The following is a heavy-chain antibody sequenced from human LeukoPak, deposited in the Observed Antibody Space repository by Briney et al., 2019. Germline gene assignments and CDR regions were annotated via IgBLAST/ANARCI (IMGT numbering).Heavy chain of an antibody. CDR1: GGSFSGYY. CDR3: AREVSGDGYFVWGYFDY. V-gene: IGHV4-34*11. J-gene: IGHJ4*02. CDR2: IYYSGST. Sequence: SETLSLTCAVYGGSFSGYYWSWIRQPPGKGLEWIGNIYYSGSTYYNPSLKSRATISVDTSKNQFSLKLSSVTAADTAIYFCAREVSGDGYFVWGYFDYWGQGTLLTVSS. D-gene: IGHD3-9*01.